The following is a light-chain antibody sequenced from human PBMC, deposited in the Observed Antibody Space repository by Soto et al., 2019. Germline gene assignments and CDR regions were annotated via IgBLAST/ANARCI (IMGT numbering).Light chain of an antibody. CDR2: EVT. CDR1: SSDIGGHNY. Sequence: QSVLPQPASVSGSPGQSITFSCTGTSSDIGGHNYVSWYQQHPGKAPKLIIYEVTKRPSGVSNRLSGSKSGNTASLTISGLQAEDEADYYCASYTNSPALVFGTGTKVTVL. CDR3: ASYTNSPALV. V-gene: IGLV2-14*01. J-gene: IGLJ1*01.